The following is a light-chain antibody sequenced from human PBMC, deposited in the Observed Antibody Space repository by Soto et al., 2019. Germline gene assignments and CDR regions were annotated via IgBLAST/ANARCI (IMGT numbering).Light chain of an antibody. CDR3: QQYGSSLL. CDR2: DAS. Sequence: EIVLTQSPATLSLSPGERATLSCRASQGVSSYLAWYQQKPGQAPRLLIYDASSRATGIPDRFSGGGSGTDFTLTISRLEPEDFAVYYCQQYGSSLLFGQGTKVDIK. J-gene: IGKJ1*01. CDR1: QGVSSY. V-gene: IGKV3-20*01.